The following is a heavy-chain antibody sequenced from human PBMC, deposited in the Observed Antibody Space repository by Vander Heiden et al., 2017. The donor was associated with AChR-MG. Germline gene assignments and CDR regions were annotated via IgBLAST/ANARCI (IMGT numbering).Heavy chain of an antibody. CDR3: ARDPQTTDYGDYGLGVFDP. V-gene: IGHV1-69*01. CDR1: GGTFSSYA. J-gene: IGHJ5*02. D-gene: IGHD4-17*01. CDR2: IIPIFGTA. Sequence: QVQLVQSGAEVKKPGSSVKVSCKASGGTFSSYAISWVRQAPGQGLEWMGGIIPIFGTANYAQKFQGRVTITADESTSTAYMELSSLRSEDTAVYCCARDPQTTDYGDYGLGVFDPWGQGTLVTVSS.